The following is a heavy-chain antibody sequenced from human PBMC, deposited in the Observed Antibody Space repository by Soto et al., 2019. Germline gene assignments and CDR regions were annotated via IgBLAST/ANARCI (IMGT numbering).Heavy chain of an antibody. CDR3: ARADDYGDASFDY. D-gene: IGHD4-17*01. J-gene: IGHJ4*02. V-gene: IGHV1-3*01. CDR1: GYTFTSYA. Sequence: GASVKVSCKASGYTFTSYAMHWVRQAPGQRLEWMGWINAILGITNYAQKFQGRVTITADKSTSTAYMELSSLRSEDTAVYYCARADDYGDASFDYWGQGTLVTVSS. CDR2: INAILGIT.